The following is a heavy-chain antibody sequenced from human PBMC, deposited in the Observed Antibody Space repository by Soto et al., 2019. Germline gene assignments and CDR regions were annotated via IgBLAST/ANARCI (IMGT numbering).Heavy chain of an antibody. Sequence: GGSLRLSCAASGFTFSSYSMNWVRQAPGKGLEWVSYISSSSSTIYYADSVKGRFTISRDNAKNSLYLQMNSLGDEDTAVYYCARDASGATGVYWGQGTLVTVSS. J-gene: IGHJ4*02. CDR2: ISSSSSTI. D-gene: IGHD1-26*01. CDR1: GFTFSSYS. V-gene: IGHV3-48*02. CDR3: ARDASGATGVY.